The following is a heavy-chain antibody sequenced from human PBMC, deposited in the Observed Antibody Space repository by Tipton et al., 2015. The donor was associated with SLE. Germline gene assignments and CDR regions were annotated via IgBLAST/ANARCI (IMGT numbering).Heavy chain of an antibody. CDR1: GDSVTSSGYY. Sequence: LRLSCTATGDSVTSSGYYWSWIRQHPGKGLEWIGFISYDGRTKYNPSLKSRVTISLDTSKTQFFLRLSSVTAADTAVYYCAREGCSSTSCYGYYYMDVWGKGTTVTVSS. V-gene: IGHV4-31*02. CDR2: ISYDGRT. CDR3: AREGCSSTSCYGYYYMDV. D-gene: IGHD2-2*01. J-gene: IGHJ6*03.